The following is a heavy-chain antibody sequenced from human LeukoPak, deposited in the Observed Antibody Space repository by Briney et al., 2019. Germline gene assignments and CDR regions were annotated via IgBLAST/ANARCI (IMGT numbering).Heavy chain of an antibody. V-gene: IGHV3-53*01. CDR2: IYSDGSA. CDR3: AGALYYNYYETRYSAY. J-gene: IGHJ4*02. CDR1: GFTVRSNY. Sequence: PGGSLRLSCTASGFTVRSNYMFWVRQAPGKGLECVSVIYSDGSAYYADSVKGRFTISRDSSMNTLFLQMNSLRAEDTAMYYCAGALYYNYYETRYSAYWGQGTPVTVSS. D-gene: IGHD3-22*01.